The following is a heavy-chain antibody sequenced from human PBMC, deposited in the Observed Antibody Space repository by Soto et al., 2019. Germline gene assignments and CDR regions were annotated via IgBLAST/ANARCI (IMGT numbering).Heavy chain of an antibody. Sequence: GGSLRLSCVASGVTFSSYAMSWIRQAPGKGLEWVSYISSSGSTIYYADSVKGRFTISRDNAKNSLYLQMNSLRAEDTAVYYCARSHLYYDSSGYPDYWGQGTLVTVSS. CDR2: ISSSGSTI. V-gene: IGHV3-11*01. CDR1: GVTFSSYA. J-gene: IGHJ4*02. CDR3: ARSHLYYDSSGYPDY. D-gene: IGHD3-22*01.